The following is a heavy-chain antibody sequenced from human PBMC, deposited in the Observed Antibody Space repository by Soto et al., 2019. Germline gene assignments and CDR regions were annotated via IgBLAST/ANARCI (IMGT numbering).Heavy chain of an antibody. J-gene: IGHJ4*02. CDR2: ISGGGNDA. CDR1: GFTFTSYA. Sequence: EVQLLESGGGLVQPGGSLVLSCAASGFTFTSYAMTWFRKAQGRGLEWVSSISGGGNDAYYADSVKGRFTISRDNSKNTLYLQMTSLRADDTAVYYCARSLFLASTDTEPFDYWGQGTLVTVSS. CDR3: ARSLFLASTDTEPFDY. V-gene: IGHV3-23*01. D-gene: IGHD3-3*02.